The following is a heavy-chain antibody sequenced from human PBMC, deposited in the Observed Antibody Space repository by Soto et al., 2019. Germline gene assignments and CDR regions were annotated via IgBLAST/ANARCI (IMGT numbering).Heavy chain of an antibody. CDR2: IYYSGST. D-gene: IGHD6-13*01. Sequence: SETLSLTCTVSGGSISSSSYYWGWIRQPPGKGLEWIGSIYYSGSTYYNPSIKSRVTISVDTSKNQFSLKLSSVTAADTAVYYCAGVVSGYSSSWYYYYYGMDVWGQGTTVTVSS. CDR3: AGVVSGYSSSWYYYYYGMDV. V-gene: IGHV4-39*07. CDR1: GGSISSSSYY. J-gene: IGHJ6*02.